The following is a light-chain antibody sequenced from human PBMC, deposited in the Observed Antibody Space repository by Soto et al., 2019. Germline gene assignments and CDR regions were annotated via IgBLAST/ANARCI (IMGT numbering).Light chain of an antibody. V-gene: IGKV1-5*01. J-gene: IGKJ1*01. CDR3: QQYNSYST. CDR2: DAS. CDR1: QSISSW. Sequence: DIQITQSPSTLSASVGDRVTITCRASQSISSWLAWYQQKPGKAPKLLIYDASSLESGVPSRFSGSGSGTEFPLTISSLQPDDFATYYCQQYNSYSTFGQGTKVEIK.